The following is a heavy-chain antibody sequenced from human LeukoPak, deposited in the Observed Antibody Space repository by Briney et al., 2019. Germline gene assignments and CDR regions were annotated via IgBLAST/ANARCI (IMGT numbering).Heavy chain of an antibody. V-gene: IGHV4-39*07. D-gene: IGHD3-16*01. CDR2: IYYSGST. CDR1: GGSISSTSYY. CDR3: ASSTQGVFDY. J-gene: IGHJ4*02. Sequence: SETLSLTCTVSGGSISSTSYYWGWIRQPPGKGLEWMGSIYYSGSTYYNPSLKSRVTISVDKSKNQFSLKLSSVTAADTAVYYCASSTQGVFDYWGQGTLVTVSS.